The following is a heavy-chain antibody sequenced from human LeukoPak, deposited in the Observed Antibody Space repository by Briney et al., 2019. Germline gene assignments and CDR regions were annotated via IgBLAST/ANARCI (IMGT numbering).Heavy chain of an antibody. CDR3: AKGYYDSSGYRPADY. CDR2: IIPIFGTA. CDR1: GGTFSSYA. D-gene: IGHD3-22*01. J-gene: IGHJ4*02. Sequence: GASVKVSCKASGGTFSSYAISWVRQAPGQGLEWMGGIIPIFGTANYAQKFQGRVTITADESTSTAYMELSSLRSEDTAVYYCAKGYYDSSGYRPADYWGQGTLVTVSS. V-gene: IGHV1-69*01.